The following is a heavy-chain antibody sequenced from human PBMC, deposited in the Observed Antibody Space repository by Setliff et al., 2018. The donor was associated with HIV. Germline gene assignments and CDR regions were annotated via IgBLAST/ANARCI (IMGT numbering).Heavy chain of an antibody. J-gene: IGHJ4*02. CDR3: ARGQDGHSVLFDY. CDR2: IYYSGST. D-gene: IGHD3-10*02. Sequence: SETLSLTCTVSGGSISSHYWNWIRQPPGKGLEWIGSIYYSGSTNYNPSLESRVTISVDTSKNQFSLKVSSVTAADTAVYFCARGQDGHSVLFDYWGQGALVTVSS. V-gene: IGHV4-59*11. CDR1: GGSISSHY.